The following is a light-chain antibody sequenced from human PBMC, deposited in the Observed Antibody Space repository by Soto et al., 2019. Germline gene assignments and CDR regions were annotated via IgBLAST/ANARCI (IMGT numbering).Light chain of an antibody. Sequence: QYVLTRTPSMSGAPGRRVTISCTGSSSNIGATYDVHWYQQLPGTAPKLLIYANTNRPSGVPDRFSGSKSGTSDSLAITGLQDKDEAEYYCLVYDSSMSGYVFGRWTTVTVL. V-gene: IGLV1-40*01. CDR1: SSNIGATYD. CDR3: LVYDSSMSGYV. CDR2: ANT. J-gene: IGLJ1*01.